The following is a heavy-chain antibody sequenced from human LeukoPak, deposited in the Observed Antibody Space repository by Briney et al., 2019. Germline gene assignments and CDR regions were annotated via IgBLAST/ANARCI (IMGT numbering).Heavy chain of an antibody. D-gene: IGHD5-18*01. CDR2: IHHRGST. Sequence: MTSETLSVTCTVSGYSIISGYYWAWIRQPPGKGLEWIGNIHHRGSTYYNPSLKSRVTISVDTSKNQFSLKLSSVTAADTAVYYCARRGGYSYGLNPWGQGTLVTVSS. V-gene: IGHV4-38-2*02. J-gene: IGHJ5*02. CDR1: GYSIISGYY. CDR3: ARRGGYSYGLNP.